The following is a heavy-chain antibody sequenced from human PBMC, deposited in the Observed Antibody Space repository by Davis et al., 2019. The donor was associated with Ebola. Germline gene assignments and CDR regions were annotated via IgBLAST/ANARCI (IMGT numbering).Heavy chain of an antibody. V-gene: IGHV3-7*01. D-gene: IGHD3-10*01. CDR1: GFTFSSYG. J-gene: IGHJ3*02. Sequence: GGSLRLSCAASGFTFSSYGMHWVRQAPGKGLEWVANINQDGSEKYYVDSVKGRFTISRDNARNSVYLQMNSLRAEDTAVYYCARDGSRGLVAAFDNWGQGTMVTVSS. CDR3: ARDGSRGLVAAFDN. CDR2: INQDGSEK.